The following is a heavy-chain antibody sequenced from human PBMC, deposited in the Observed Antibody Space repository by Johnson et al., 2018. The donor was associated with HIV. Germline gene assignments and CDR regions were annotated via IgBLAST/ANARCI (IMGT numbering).Heavy chain of an antibody. J-gene: IGHJ3*02. CDR2: ISYDGSNK. V-gene: IGHV3-30*04. CDR3: ARDPSTAAADSKDAFDI. CDR1: GFTFSSYA. Sequence: VQLVESGGGVVQPGRSLRLSCAASGFTFSSYAMHWVRQAPGKGLEWVAVISYDGSNKFYADSVKGRFTISRDNSKNTLYLQMNSLRHEDTAVYYCARDPSTAAADSKDAFDIWGQGTMVTVSS. D-gene: IGHD6-13*01.